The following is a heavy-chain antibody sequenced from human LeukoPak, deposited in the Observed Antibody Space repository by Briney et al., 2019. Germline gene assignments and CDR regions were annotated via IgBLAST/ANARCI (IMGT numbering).Heavy chain of an antibody. Sequence: GGSLRLSXAASGFTFEDYGMSWVRQAPGKGLEWVSGINWNGGSTGYADSVKGRFTISRDNAKNSLYLQMNSLRAEDTALYYCARDARNWNDDYYFDYWGQGTLVTVSS. J-gene: IGHJ4*02. D-gene: IGHD1-1*01. V-gene: IGHV3-20*04. CDR1: GFTFEDYG. CDR3: ARDARNWNDDYYFDY. CDR2: INWNGGST.